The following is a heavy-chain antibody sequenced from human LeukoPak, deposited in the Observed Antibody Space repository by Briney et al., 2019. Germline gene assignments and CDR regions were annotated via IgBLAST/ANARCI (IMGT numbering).Heavy chain of an antibody. CDR3: ARDRSTDAISEY. Sequence: GGSLRLSCSASGFNFNTYTRTWVRQTPGKRPEWLSAITGGHGATYYADSVRGRFTITRDNSRNTFYLDMSGLRAEDTAVYYCARDRSTDAISEYWGQGTLVAVSS. V-gene: IGHV3-23*01. J-gene: IGHJ4*02. CDR1: GFNFNTYT. CDR2: ITGGHGAT. D-gene: IGHD1-1*01.